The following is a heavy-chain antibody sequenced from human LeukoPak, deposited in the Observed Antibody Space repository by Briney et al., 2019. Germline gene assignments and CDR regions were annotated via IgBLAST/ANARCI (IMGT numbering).Heavy chain of an antibody. CDR2: ISAYNGNT. Sequence: EASVKVSCKASGYTFASYGISWVRQAPGQGLEWMGWISAYNGNTNYAQKLQGRVTMTTDTSTSTAYMELRSLISDDTAVYYCARGAHCSGGSCYSVCFDYWGQGTLVTVSS. D-gene: IGHD2-15*01. V-gene: IGHV1-18*01. CDR1: GYTFASYG. CDR3: ARGAHCSGGSCYSVCFDY. J-gene: IGHJ4*02.